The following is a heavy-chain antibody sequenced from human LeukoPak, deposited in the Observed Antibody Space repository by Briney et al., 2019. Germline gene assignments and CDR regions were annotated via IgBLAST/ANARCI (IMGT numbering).Heavy chain of an antibody. CDR3: ARDHCTNGVCYSDY. CDR1: GFTFSTYS. CDR2: ISSSSSTI. D-gene: IGHD2-8*01. J-gene: IGHJ4*02. V-gene: IGHV3-48*01. Sequence: GGSLRLSCAASGFTFSTYSMNWVRQAPGKGLEWVSYISSSSSTIYYADSVKGRFTISRDNAENSLYLQMNSLRAEDTAVYYCARDHCTNGVCYSDYWGQGTLVTVST.